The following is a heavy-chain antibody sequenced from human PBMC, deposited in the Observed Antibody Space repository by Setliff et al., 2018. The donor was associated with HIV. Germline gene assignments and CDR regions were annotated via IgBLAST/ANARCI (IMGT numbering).Heavy chain of an antibody. Sequence: ASVKVSCKASGYTFTSYDINWVRQATGQGLEWMGWKNPSDGDTTYAQKFEDRVTMTMDTSTNTVYMELSSLRSEDTAVYFCAREYHIPAADTRVGNYFDYWGQGTLVTVSS. J-gene: IGHJ4*02. CDR1: GYTFTSYD. CDR2: KNPSDGDT. V-gene: IGHV1-8*02. CDR3: AREYHIPAADTRVGNYFDY. D-gene: IGHD6-25*01.